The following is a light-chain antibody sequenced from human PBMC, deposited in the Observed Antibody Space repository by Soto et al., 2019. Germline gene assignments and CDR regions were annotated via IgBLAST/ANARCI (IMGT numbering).Light chain of an antibody. V-gene: IGKV1-12*01. Sequence: DIQMTQPSSSVSASLGDRVTITCRASQDISIWLAWYQQSPGKAPKLLIYDASNLQSGVPSRFSGTGSGTDFTLTISSLQPEDCATYFCQQTDRFPWTFGQGTKVEV. CDR2: DAS. J-gene: IGKJ1*01. CDR3: QQTDRFPWT. CDR1: QDISIW.